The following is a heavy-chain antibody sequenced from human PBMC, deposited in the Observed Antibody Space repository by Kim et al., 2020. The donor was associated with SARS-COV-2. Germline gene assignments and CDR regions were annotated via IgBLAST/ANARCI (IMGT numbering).Heavy chain of an antibody. D-gene: IGHD6-13*01. CDR1: GGSISSSSYY. V-gene: IGHV4-39*07. Sequence: SETLSLTCTVSGGSISSSSYYWGWIRQPPGKGLEWIGSIYYSGSTYYNPSLKSRVTISVDTSKNQFSLKLSSVTAADTAVYYCARGIAAVTSCDVWGRGTLVTVSS. CDR2: IYYSGST. J-gene: IGHJ2*01. CDR3: ARGIAAVTSCDV.